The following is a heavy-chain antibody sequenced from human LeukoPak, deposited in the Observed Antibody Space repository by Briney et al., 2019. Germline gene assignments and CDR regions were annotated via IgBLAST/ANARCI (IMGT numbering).Heavy chain of an antibody. CDR3: AKGPRGCSGWSDY. Sequence: PGGSLRLSRAASGFTFSSYAMSWVRRAPGKGLEWVSAIGGGGRSTYYADSVKGRFTISRDNSKNALFLQMNSLRAEDTALYYCAKGPRGCSGWSDYWGQGTLVTVSP. J-gene: IGHJ4*02. CDR2: IGGGGRST. D-gene: IGHD6-19*01. V-gene: IGHV3-23*01. CDR1: GFTFSSYA.